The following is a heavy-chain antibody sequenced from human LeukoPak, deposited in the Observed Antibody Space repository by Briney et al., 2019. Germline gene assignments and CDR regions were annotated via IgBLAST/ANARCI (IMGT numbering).Heavy chain of an antibody. V-gene: IGHV4-34*01. Sequence: PSETLSLTCDVYGGSFSNYYWSWIRQPPGKGLEWIGEINHRGSTNYNPSLKSRVIISVDTSKNQFSLKLSSVTAADTAVYYCARGAYTYGHPPSLDYWGQGTLVTVSS. CDR1: GGSFSNYY. CDR2: INHRGST. CDR3: ARGAYTYGHPPSLDY. D-gene: IGHD5-18*01. J-gene: IGHJ4*02.